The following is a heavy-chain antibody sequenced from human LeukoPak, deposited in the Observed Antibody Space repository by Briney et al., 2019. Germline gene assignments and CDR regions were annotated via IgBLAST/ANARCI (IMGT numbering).Heavy chain of an antibody. D-gene: IGHD2-15*01. CDR3: AREAFCSGGGCYSERAYDI. Sequence: SETLSLTCTVSGGSISSGDYYWSWLRQPPGKGLEWIGYIYYSGSTYYNPSLKSRITISVDTSKNQFSLKLSSVTAADTAVYYCAREAFCSGGGCYSERAYDIWGQGTMVTVSS. V-gene: IGHV4-30-4*08. CDR1: GGSISSGDYY. J-gene: IGHJ3*02. CDR2: IYYSGST.